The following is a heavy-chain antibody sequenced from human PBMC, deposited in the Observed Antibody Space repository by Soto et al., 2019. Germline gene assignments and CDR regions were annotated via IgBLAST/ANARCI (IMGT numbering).Heavy chain of an antibody. CDR1: GFTFSRYW. CDR3: AGGLDYYYGMDV. J-gene: IGHJ6*02. Sequence: GSLRLSCAASGFTFSRYWMHWVRQAPGKGLVWVSRIDSDGSSTSYADSLKGRFTISRDNTKNTLYLQMNSLRAEDTAVYYCAGGLDYYYGMDVWGQGTTVTAP. CDR2: IDSDGSST. V-gene: IGHV3-74*01. D-gene: IGHD3-16*01.